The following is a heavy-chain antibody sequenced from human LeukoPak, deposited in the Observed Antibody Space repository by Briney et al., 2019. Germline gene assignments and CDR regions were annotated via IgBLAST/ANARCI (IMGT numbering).Heavy chain of an antibody. D-gene: IGHD3-9*01. CDR3: ARDIGRYFDF. CDR1: TFTFRRYW. V-gene: IGHV3-7*04. J-gene: IGHJ4*02. Sequence: PGGSLRLSCAASTFTFRRYWMSWVRQAPGKGLEWVANIKQDGSEKYYVDSVKGRFTISRDNAKNSLFLQMNSLRAEDTAVYYCARDIGRYFDFGGQGTLVTVSS. CDR2: IKQDGSEK.